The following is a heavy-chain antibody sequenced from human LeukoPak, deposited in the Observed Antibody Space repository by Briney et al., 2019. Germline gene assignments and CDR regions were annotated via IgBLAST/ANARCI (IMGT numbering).Heavy chain of an antibody. J-gene: IGHJ4*02. CDR3: ARLIRIAVAGTLFDY. CDR2: IYYSGST. V-gene: IGHV4-34*01. D-gene: IGHD6-19*01. Sequence: SETLSLTCAVYGGSFSGYYWSWLRQPPGKGLEWIGSIYYSGSTYYNPSLKSRVTISVDTSENQFSLKLSSVTAADTAVYYCARLIRIAVAGTLFDYWGQGTLVTVSS. CDR1: GGSFSGYY.